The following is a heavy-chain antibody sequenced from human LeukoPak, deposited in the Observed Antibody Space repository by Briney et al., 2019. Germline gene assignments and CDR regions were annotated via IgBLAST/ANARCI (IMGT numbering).Heavy chain of an antibody. CDR3: ASRETTVVTGANFDY. CDR1: GFTFSSYG. Sequence: PGRSLRLSCAASGFTFSSYGMHWVRQAPGKGLEWVAVIWYDGSNKYYADSVKGRFTISRDNSKNTLYLQMNSLRAEDTAVHYCASRETTVVTGANFDYWGQGTLVTVSS. V-gene: IGHV3-33*01. J-gene: IGHJ4*02. D-gene: IGHD4-23*01. CDR2: IWYDGSNK.